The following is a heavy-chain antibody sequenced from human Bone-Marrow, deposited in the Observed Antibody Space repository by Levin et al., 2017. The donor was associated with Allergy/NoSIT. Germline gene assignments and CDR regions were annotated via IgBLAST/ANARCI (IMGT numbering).Heavy chain of an antibody. V-gene: IGHV3-7*01. CDR1: AFTFDAYW. CDR2: IHLDGSEK. J-gene: IGHJ3*01. D-gene: IGHD3-22*01. Sequence: ETLSLTCVATAFTFDAYWMTWVRQAPGKGLEWVANIHLDGSEKYYVDSVKGRFTIFRDNAKNSLYLQMNSLRAEDTAVYYCARIYDSTGYYSGIGTFDVWGRGTLVTVSS. CDR3: ARIYDSTGYYSGIGTFDV.